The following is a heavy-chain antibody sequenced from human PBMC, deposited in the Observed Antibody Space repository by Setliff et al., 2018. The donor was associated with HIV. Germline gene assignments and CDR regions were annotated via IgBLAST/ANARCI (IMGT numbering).Heavy chain of an antibody. CDR3: ARDYNYIFDS. D-gene: IGHD3-22*01. CDR2: IRGKSDII. J-gene: IGHJ4*02. CDR1: GFAFSDNP. Sequence: GGSLRLSCVASSGFAFSDNPMNWVRQAPGKGLEWISHIRGKSDIIKYAESVMDRFTISRDNAKNSLYLEMNSLRAEDTAIYYCARDYNYIFDSWGQGVLVTVSS. V-gene: IGHV3-48*01.